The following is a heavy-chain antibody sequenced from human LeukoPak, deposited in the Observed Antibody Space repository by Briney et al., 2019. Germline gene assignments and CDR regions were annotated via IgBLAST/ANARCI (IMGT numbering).Heavy chain of an antibody. CDR2: ITCRGGST. Sequence: GGSLRHFRAPSGFTFRNNAMRWVRQAPAKEPEWVSTITCRGGSTYFADSVKGRFTISRDNSKNTLDMRMNSLRAEDTALYYCAKDTRSPGVPVAGHKNWFDPGGQGSLVTVSS. J-gene: IGHJ5*02. V-gene: IGHV3-23*01. D-gene: IGHD6-19*01. CDR3: AKDTRSPGVPVAGHKNWFDP. CDR1: GFTFRNNA.